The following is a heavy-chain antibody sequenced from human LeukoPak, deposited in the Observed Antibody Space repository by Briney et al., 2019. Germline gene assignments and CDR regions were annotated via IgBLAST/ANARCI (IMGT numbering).Heavy chain of an antibody. V-gene: IGHV1-58*01. J-gene: IGHJ4*02. CDR2: IDVGSGNT. D-gene: IGHD5-18*01. CDR1: GFTFTSSA. CDR3: AAEEGRGYSYGYGVY. Sequence: SVKVSCKASGFTFTSSAVQWVRQARGQRLEWIGWIDVGSGNTNYAQKFQERVTITRDMSTSTAYMELSSLRSEDTAVYYCAAEEGRGYSYGYGVYWGQGTLVTVSS.